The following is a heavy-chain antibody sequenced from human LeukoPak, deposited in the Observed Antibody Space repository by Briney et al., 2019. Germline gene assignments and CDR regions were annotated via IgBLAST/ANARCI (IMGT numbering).Heavy chain of an antibody. J-gene: IGHJ4*02. V-gene: IGHV3-7*01. CDR3: ARDGRGYCRTTSCYTGPNFDS. Sequence: GGSLRLSCAASGFTFSSYWMSWVRQAPGKGLQWVANIKQDGSEKYYVDSVKGRFTISRDNAKNSLYLQMNSLRAEDTAVYYCARDGRGYCRTTSCYTGPNFDSWGQGTLVTVSS. D-gene: IGHD2-2*02. CDR2: IKQDGSEK. CDR1: GFTFSSYW.